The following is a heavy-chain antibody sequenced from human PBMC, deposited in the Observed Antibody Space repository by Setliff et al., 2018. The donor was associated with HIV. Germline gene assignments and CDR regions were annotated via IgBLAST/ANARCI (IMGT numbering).Heavy chain of an antibody. CDR3: IISPPYFFDTATYR. J-gene: IGHJ4*02. CDR2: ISGSGGST. Sequence: GGSLRLSCGASGFTVSDNSMNWVRQAPGKGLEWVSVISGSGGSTFYADSVKGRFLISRDNAKNSLYLQMNSLRAEDTAVDFCIISPPYFFDTATYRGGKGTLVTVSS. D-gene: IGHD2-15*01. V-gene: IGHV3-21*04. CDR1: GFTVSDNS.